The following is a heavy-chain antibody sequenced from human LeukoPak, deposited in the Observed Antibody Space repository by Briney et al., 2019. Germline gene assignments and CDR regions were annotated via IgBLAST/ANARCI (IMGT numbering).Heavy chain of an antibody. D-gene: IGHD3-10*01. CDR1: GGSISSGDYY. J-gene: IGHJ5*02. CDR3: ARDLGFGSYWFDP. V-gene: IGHV4-31*03. Sequence: SETLSLTCTVSGGSISSGDYYWSWIRQHPGKGLEWIGYIYYSGSSSYNPSLESRVTISVDGPKNQFSLKLSSVTAADTAVYYCARDLGFGSYWFDPWGQGTLVTVSS. CDR2: IYYSGSS.